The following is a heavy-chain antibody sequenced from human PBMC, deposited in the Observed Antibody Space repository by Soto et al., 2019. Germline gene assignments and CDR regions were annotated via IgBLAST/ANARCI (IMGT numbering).Heavy chain of an antibody. CDR3: ATSRARGIAAAGTAFDI. D-gene: IGHD6-13*01. CDR1: GDSVSSNSAA. CDR2: TYYRSKWYK. Sequence: PSQTLSLTCVISGDSVSSNSAAWNWIRQSPSRGLEWLGRTYYRSKWYKDYTVSVKSRITINPDTYKNKISLKLNSVTPEDTAVYYCATSRARGIAAAGTAFDIWGQGTMVTVSS. J-gene: IGHJ3*02. V-gene: IGHV6-1*01.